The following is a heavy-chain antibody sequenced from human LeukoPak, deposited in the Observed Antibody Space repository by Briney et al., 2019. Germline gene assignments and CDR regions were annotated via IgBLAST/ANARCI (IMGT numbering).Heavy chain of an antibody. Sequence: ASVKVSCKASGYTFTSYGISWVRQAPGQGLEWMGWISAYNGSTNYAQKLQGRVTMTTDTSTSTAYMELRSLRSDDTAVYYCARGREWYDSSGYHYWGQGTLVTVSS. J-gene: IGHJ4*02. CDR1: GYTFTSYG. V-gene: IGHV1-18*01. D-gene: IGHD3-22*01. CDR3: ARGREWYDSSGYHY. CDR2: ISAYNGST.